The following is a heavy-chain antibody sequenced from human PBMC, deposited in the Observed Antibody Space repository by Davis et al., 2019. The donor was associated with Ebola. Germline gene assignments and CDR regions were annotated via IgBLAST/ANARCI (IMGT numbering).Heavy chain of an antibody. CDR1: GYTFTTYW. CDR3: ARSGYSYGYRALSDY. J-gene: IGHJ4*02. V-gene: IGHV5-51*01. Sequence: PGGSLRLSCKGSGYTFTTYWIGWVRQMPGKGLEWMGIIYPGDSDTRYSPSFQGQVTISVDKSISTAYLHWSSLKASDTAMYYCARSGYSYGYRALSDYWGQGTLVTVSS. CDR2: IYPGDSDT. D-gene: IGHD5-18*01.